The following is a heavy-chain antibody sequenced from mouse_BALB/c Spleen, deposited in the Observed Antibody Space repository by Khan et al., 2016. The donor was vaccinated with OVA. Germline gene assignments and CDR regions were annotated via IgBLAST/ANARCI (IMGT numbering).Heavy chain of an antibody. V-gene: IGHV5-6*01. D-gene: IGHD1-1*01. Sequence: VQLKESGGDLVKPGGSLKLSCAASGFTFSTYGMSWVRQTPDKRLEWVATVSTGGSYTYYADSVKGRFTISRDNAKNTLFLQMSGLKSEDTAIFYCTRIAYYYDSEGFAYWGQGTLVTVSA. CDR2: VSTGGSYT. J-gene: IGHJ3*01. CDR1: GFTFSTYG. CDR3: TRIAYYYDSEGFAY.